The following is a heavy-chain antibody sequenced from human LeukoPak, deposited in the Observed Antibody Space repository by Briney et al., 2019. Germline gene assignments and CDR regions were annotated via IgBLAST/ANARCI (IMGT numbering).Heavy chain of an antibody. CDR1: GGTFSSYA. CDR3: ASDILTGNYYYYGIDV. Sequence: ASVKVSCKASGGTFSSYAISWVRQAPGQGLEWMGGIIPIFGTANYAQKFQGRDTITADESTSTAYMELSSLRSEDTAVYYCASDILTGNYYYYGIDVWGKGTTVTVSS. CDR2: IIPIFGTA. D-gene: IGHD3-9*01. J-gene: IGHJ6*04. V-gene: IGHV1-69*13.